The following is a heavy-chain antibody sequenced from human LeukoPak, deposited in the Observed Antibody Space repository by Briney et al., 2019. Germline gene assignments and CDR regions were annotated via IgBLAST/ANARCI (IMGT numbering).Heavy chain of an antibody. V-gene: IGHV1-18*01. J-gene: IGHJ5*02. D-gene: IGHD2-15*01. CDR1: GYTFTSYG. CDR3: ARDPQGYCSGGSCGWFDP. Sequence: ASVKVSCKASGYTFTSYGISWVRQAPGQGLEWMGWISAYNGNTNYAQKLQGRVTMTTDTSTSTAYMDLRSLRSDDTAVYYCARDPQGYCSGGSCGWFDPWGQGTLVTVSS. CDR2: ISAYNGNT.